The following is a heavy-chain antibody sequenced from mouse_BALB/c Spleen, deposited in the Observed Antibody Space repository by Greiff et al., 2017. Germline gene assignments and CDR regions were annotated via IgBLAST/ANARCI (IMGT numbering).Heavy chain of an antibody. CDR2: ISSGGSYT. V-gene: IGHV5-6*01. CDR1: GFTFSSYG. D-gene: IGHD4-1*01. CDR3: ARLSGSYYAMDY. J-gene: IGHJ4*01. Sequence: EVQLVESGGDLVKPGGSLKLSCAASGFTFSSYGMSWVRQTPDKRLEWVATISSGGSYTYYPDSVKGRFTISRDNAKNTLYLQMSSLKSEDTAMYYCARLSGSYYAMDYWGQGTSVTVSS.